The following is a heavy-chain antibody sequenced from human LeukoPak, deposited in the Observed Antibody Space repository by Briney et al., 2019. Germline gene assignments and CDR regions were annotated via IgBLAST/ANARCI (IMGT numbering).Heavy chain of an antibody. V-gene: IGHV3-7*01. J-gene: IGHJ6*03. D-gene: IGHD3-22*01. Sequence: GGSLRLSCAASGFTFSSYWMNWVRQAPGKGLEWVANIKQDGSEKYYVDSVKGRFTISRDNAKNSLYLQMNSLRAEDTAVYYCARGGSGYPSRYYYYMDVWGKGTTVTVSS. CDR1: GFTFSSYW. CDR2: IKQDGSEK. CDR3: ARGGSGYPSRYYYYMDV.